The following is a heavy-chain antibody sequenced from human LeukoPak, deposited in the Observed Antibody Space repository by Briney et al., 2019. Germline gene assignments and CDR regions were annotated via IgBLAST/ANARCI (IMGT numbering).Heavy chain of an antibody. CDR1: GGSFSGYY. CDR3: ARSSGWYRGYFDY. Sequence: SETLSLTCAVYGGSFSGYYWSWIRQPPGKGLEWIGAINHSGSTNYNPSLKSRVTISVDTSKNQFSLKLSSVTAADTAVYYCARSSGWYRGYFDYWGQGTLVTVSS. D-gene: IGHD6-19*01. CDR2: INHSGST. J-gene: IGHJ4*02. V-gene: IGHV4-34*01.